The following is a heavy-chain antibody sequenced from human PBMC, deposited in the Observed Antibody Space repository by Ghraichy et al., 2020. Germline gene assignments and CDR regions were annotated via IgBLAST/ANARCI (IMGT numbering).Heavy chain of an antibody. V-gene: IGHV3-30-3*02. CDR2: VSCGGNED. CDR3: AKKAKRSMIFVGDY. J-gene: IGHJ4*02. Sequence: GGSLRLSCAASGFTFGSYAMNWVRQAPGKGLEWVSVVSCGGNEDYYVDSVKGRFTISRDNSMNNLYLQMNSLRTDDTAVYYCAKKAKRSMIFVGDYWGQGSL. D-gene: IGHD3-22*01. CDR1: GFTFGSYA.